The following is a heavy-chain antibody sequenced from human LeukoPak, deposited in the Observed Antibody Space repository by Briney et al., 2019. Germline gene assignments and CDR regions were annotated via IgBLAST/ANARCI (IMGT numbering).Heavy chain of an antibody. J-gene: IGHJ5*02. CDR2: ISGSGGST. Sequence: GGSLRLSCAASGFTFSNYAMSWVRQAPGKGLEWVSAISGSGGSTYYADSVKGRFTISRDNSKDTLYLQMNSLRAEDTAVYYCAKSSYSSSSRWFDPWGQGTLVTVSS. CDR1: GFTFSNYA. V-gene: IGHV3-23*01. CDR3: AKSSYSSSSRWFDP. D-gene: IGHD6-6*01.